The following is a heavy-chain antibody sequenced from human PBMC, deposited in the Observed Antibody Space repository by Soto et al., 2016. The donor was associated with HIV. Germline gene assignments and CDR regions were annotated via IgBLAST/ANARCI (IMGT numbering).Heavy chain of an antibody. D-gene: IGHD3-10*01. CDR2: IKSKTDGGTT. Sequence: EVQLVGSGGGLVKPGGSLRLSCAASGFTFSNAWMSWVRQAPGKGLEWVGRIKSKTDGGTTDYAAPVKGRFTISRDDSKNTLYLQMNSLKTEDTAVYYCTTNRLLWFRGAFDYWGQGTLVTVSS. CDR1: GFTFSNAW. J-gene: IGHJ4*02. V-gene: IGHV3-15*01. CDR3: TTNRLLWFRGAFDY.